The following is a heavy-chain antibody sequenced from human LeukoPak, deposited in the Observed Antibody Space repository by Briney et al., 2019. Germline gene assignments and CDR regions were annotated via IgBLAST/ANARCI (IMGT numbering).Heavy chain of an antibody. CDR3: ARPRGCGSSRCNNFDY. J-gene: IGHJ4*02. Sequence: GGSLRLSCAASGFTFSSYSMNWVRQAPGKGLEWVSSISSSSSYIYYADSVKGRFTISRDNAKNSLYLQMNSLRAEDTAVYYCARPRGCGSSRCNNFDYWGQGTLVTVSS. D-gene: IGHD2-2*02. CDR1: GFTFSSYS. CDR2: ISSSSSYI. V-gene: IGHV3-21*01.